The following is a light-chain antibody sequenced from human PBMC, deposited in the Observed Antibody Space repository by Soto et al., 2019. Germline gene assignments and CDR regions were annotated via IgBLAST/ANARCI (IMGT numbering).Light chain of an antibody. CDR2: GAS. Sequence: EIVLTQSPGTLSLSPGEIATLSCRASQRVSSSYLAWYQQKPCQAPRLLIYGASSRATGIPDRFSGSGSGTDFTLTISSLEPEEFAVYYCQQYGSSPPETFGQGTKVEIK. CDR3: QQYGSSPPET. V-gene: IGKV3-20*01. J-gene: IGKJ1*01. CDR1: QRVSSSY.